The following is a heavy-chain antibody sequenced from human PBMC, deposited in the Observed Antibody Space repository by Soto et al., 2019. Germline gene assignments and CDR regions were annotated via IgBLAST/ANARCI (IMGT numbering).Heavy chain of an antibody. CDR2: IWYDGSNK. D-gene: IGHD2-15*01. CDR1: GFTFSSYG. V-gene: IGHV3-33*01. CDR3: ATLNPGGSCYGVENFCGQPVDY. J-gene: IGHJ4*02. Sequence: GGSLRLSCAASGFTFSSYGMHWVRQAPGKGLEWVAVIWYDGSNKYYADSVKGRFTISRDNSKNTLYLQMNSLRAEDTAVYYCATLNPGGSCYGVENFCGQPVDYWGQGTLVTVSS.